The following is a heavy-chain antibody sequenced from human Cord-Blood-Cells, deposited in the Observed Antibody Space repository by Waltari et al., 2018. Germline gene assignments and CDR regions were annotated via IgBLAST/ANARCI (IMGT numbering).Heavy chain of an antibody. J-gene: IGHJ4*02. CDR1: GFTFDDYT. D-gene: IGHD4-4*01. CDR2: IRWDGGST. Sequence: EVQLVESGGVVVQPGGSLRLSCAASGFTFDDYTMHWVRQAPGKGLECVSLIRWDGGSTYYADSVKGRFTISRDNSKNSLYLQMNSLRTEDTALYYCAKENDYSNSLFDYWGQGTLVTVSS. CDR3: AKENDYSNSLFDY. V-gene: IGHV3-43*01.